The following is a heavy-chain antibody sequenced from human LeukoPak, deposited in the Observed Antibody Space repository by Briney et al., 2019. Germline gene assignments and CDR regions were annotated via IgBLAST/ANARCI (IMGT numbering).Heavy chain of an antibody. CDR1: GGSISSTSYY. CDR2: IYYSGST. Sequence: MASETLSLTCTVSGGSISSTSYYWGWIRQPPGKGLECIGSIYYSGSTYYNPSLKRRVTISVDTSKNQFSLKLSSVTAADTAVYYCARDKLNYFDYWGQGTLVTVSS. CDR3: ARDKLNYFDY. D-gene: IGHD5-24*01. V-gene: IGHV4-39*07. J-gene: IGHJ4*02.